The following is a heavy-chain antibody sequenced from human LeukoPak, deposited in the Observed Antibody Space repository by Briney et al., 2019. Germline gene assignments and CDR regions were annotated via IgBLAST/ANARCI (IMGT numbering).Heavy chain of an antibody. CDR3: ARASTTTTIFDS. CDR1: GFTFSSYA. D-gene: IGHD3-9*01. Sequence: GGSLRLSCAASGFTFSSYAMSWVRQAPGEGLEWVSALYSGGTTYYADSVKGRFTISRDNSKNTVYLQMNSLRAEDTAVYYCARASTTTTIFDSWGRGTLVTVSS. V-gene: IGHV3-23*05. J-gene: IGHJ2*01. CDR2: LYSGGTT.